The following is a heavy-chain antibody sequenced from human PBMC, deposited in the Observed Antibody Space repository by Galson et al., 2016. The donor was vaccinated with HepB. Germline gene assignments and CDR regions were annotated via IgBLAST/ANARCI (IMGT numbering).Heavy chain of an antibody. CDR3: AKDIGYCSGGTCPNDAFDI. V-gene: IGHV3-30*18. Sequence: SLRLSCAASGFSFGSYAMHWVRQTPAKGLDRVAVISGDGTNKYYADSVKGRFTISRDNSKSTLYLQMSSLRADDTAVYSCAKDIGYCSGGTCPNDAFDIWGQGTMVTVSS. D-gene: IGHD2-15*01. CDR1: GFSFGSYA. CDR2: ISGDGTNK. J-gene: IGHJ3*02.